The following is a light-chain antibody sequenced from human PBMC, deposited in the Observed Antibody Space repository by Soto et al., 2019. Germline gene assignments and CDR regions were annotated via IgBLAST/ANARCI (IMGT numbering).Light chain of an antibody. CDR2: GAS. J-gene: IGKJ3*01. V-gene: IGKV3-20*01. Sequence: EIVLTQSPGTLSLSPGEGATLSCRASQSVRSGSLAWYQQKPGQAPRLLIFGASSRATDIPDRFSGSGSGTDFTLTITRVDTEDFAVYYCQQYGRSPIFTFGPGTKVDIK. CDR1: QSVRSGS. CDR3: QQYGRSPIFT.